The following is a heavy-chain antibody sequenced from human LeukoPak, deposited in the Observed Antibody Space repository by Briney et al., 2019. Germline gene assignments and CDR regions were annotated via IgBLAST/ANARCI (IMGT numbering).Heavy chain of an antibody. CDR3: ARDVFGLGDFDY. CDR2: IYYSGST. D-gene: IGHD3/OR15-3a*01. CDR1: GGSISSSSYY. J-gene: IGHJ4*02. V-gene: IGHV4-39*07. Sequence: SETLSLTCTVSGGSISSSSYYWGWIRQPPGKGLEWIGSIYYSGSTYYNPSLKSRVTISVDTSTNQFSLKLSSVTAADTAVYYCARDVFGLGDFDYWGQGTLVTVSS.